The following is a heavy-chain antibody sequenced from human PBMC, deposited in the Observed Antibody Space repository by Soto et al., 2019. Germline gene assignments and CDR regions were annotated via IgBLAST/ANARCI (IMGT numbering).Heavy chain of an antibody. CDR3: TRASAVAGGSSNSLPIDY. CDR1: GYTFTDYY. CDR2: INPSSGAT. D-gene: IGHD6-19*01. Sequence: QVQLVQSGAEVKKPGASVKVSCKASGYTFTDYYMHWVRQAPGQGLEWMGWINPSSGATSYAQNFQGRVTMTRDTSISTCYMELSRLSSDDTAIYYCTRASAVAGGSSNSLPIDYWGQGTLVTVSS. V-gene: IGHV1-2*02. J-gene: IGHJ4*02.